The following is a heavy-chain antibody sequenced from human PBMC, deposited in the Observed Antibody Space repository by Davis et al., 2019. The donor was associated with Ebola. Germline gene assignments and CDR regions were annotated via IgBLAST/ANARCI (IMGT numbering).Heavy chain of an antibody. Sequence: GESLKISCAASGFTFSSYAMSWVRQAPGKGLEWVSAIRGSGGSTHYADSVKGRFTISRDNSKNRLYLQMNSLRAEDTAVYYCAKDLWVRGALMFFDYWGQGTLVTVSS. CDR1: GFTFSSYA. J-gene: IGHJ4*02. CDR2: IRGSGGST. D-gene: IGHD3-10*01. V-gene: IGHV3-23*01. CDR3: AKDLWVRGALMFFDY.